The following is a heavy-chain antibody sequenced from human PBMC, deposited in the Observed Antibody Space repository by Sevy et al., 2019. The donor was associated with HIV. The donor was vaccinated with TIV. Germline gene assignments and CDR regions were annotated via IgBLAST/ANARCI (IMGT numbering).Heavy chain of an antibody. V-gene: IGHV3-21*04. CDR2: ISDFVSYI. Sequence: GGSLRLSCAVSGFTFSTYTMNWVRQAPGKGLEWVSYISDFVSYIYYADSVKGRFTISRDNAKNSLYLQMNSLRAEDTAVYYGERDGGCTTTSNLRSFDYWGQGTLVTVSS. D-gene: IGHD2-2*01. J-gene: IGHJ4*01. CDR1: GFTFSTYT. CDR3: ERDGGCTTTSNLRSFDY.